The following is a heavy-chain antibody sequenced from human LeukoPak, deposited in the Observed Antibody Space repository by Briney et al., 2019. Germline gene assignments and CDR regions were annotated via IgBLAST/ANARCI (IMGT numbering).Heavy chain of an antibody. D-gene: IGHD1-1*01. J-gene: IGHJ3*02. CDR1: GGSISGSSYY. Sequence: SETLSLTCTVSGGSISGSSYYWGSIRQPPGRGLEWIGSIYYSGSTYYNPSLKSRVTISVDTSKNQFSLKLSSVTAADTAVYYCARESPGRNWNDHCGAFDIWGQGTMVTVSS. V-gene: IGHV4-39*07. CDR3: ARESPGRNWNDHCGAFDI. CDR2: IYYSGST.